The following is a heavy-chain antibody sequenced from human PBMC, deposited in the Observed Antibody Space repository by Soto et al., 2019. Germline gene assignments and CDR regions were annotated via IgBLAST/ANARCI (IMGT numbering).Heavy chain of an antibody. CDR3: ARHAYYYGMDV. CDR2: IYYSGST. V-gene: IGHV4-39*01. Sequence: LSLTCTVSGGSISSSSYYWGWIRQPPGKGLEWIGSIYYSGSTYYNPSLKSRVTISVDTSKNQFSLKLSSVTAADTAVYYCARHAYYYGMDVWGQGTTVTVSS. J-gene: IGHJ6*02. CDR1: GGSISSSSYY.